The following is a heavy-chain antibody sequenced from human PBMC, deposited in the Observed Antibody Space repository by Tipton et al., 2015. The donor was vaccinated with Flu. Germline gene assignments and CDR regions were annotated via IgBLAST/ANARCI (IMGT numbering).Heavy chain of an antibody. V-gene: IGHV3-23*05. J-gene: IGHJ4*02. Sequence: SLRLSCTASGITFSSYAMSWVRQAPGKGLEWVSSIVRSGTTRYYADSVKGRFSISRDNSKNTLYLQMNSLRAEDTAVYYCARAIAAAGSFWGQGTLVTVSS. CDR2: IVRSGTTR. CDR1: GITFSSYA. D-gene: IGHD6-13*01. CDR3: ARAIAAAGSF.